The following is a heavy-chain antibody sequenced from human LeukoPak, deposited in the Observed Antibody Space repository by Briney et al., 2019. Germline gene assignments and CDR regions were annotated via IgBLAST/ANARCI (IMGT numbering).Heavy chain of an antibody. CDR1: GFTFCNYG. CDR2: ISYDGSNK. J-gene: IGHJ3*02. V-gene: IGHV3-30*18. CDR3: AKDRESMVRDGAFDI. Sequence: GGSLRLSCAASGFTFCNYGIHWVRQAPGKGLEWVAVISYDGSNKYYADSVKGRFTISRDNSKNTLYLQMNSLRAEDTAVYYCAKDRESMVRDGAFDIWGQGTMVSVSS. D-gene: IGHD3-10*02.